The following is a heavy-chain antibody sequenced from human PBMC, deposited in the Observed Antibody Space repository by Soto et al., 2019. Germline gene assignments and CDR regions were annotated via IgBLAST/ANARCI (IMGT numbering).Heavy chain of an antibody. J-gene: IGHJ4*02. V-gene: IGHV3-23*01. D-gene: IGHD3-22*01. CDR3: AKTYSYNSISTSGFDY. CDR1: GLTFSGYG. CDR2: VSGGDGSP. Sequence: GGSLRLSCAASGLTFSGYGMSWVRQAPGKGLEWISGVSGGDGSPYYADSVKGRFTMSRDNSKNTLYLQLNSLRAEDTAVYYCAKTYSYNSISTSGFDYWGRGTLVTVSS.